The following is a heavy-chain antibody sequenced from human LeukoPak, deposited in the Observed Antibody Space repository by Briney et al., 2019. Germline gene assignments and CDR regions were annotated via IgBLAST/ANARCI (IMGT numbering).Heavy chain of an antibody. CDR3: ARDSAMLTYFDY. CDR2: IYTSGST. Sequence: PSETLSLTCTVSGGSISSYYWSWIRQPAGEGLEWIGRIYTSGSTNYNPSLKSRVTMSVDTSKNQFSLKVTSLTVADTAVYYCARDSAMLTYFDYWGQGTLVTVSS. J-gene: IGHJ4*02. CDR1: GGSISSYY. D-gene: IGHD5-18*01. V-gene: IGHV4-4*07.